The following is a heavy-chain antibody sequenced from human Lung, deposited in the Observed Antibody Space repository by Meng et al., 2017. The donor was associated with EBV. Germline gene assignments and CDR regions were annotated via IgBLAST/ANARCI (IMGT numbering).Heavy chain of an antibody. CDR3: GRDQGRQLINH. V-gene: IGHV4-34*01. CDR1: GGSFSGYD. Sequence: QVQLQQWGAVLLKPSETLSLTCAVYGGSFSGYDWSWVRQPPGKGLEWIGEVYHRGDTNYNPSLKSRVVISVDRSKNQFSLNLSSVTAADTAVYYCGRDQGRQLINHWGQGTLVTVSS. D-gene: IGHD1-1*01. CDR2: VYHRGDT. J-gene: IGHJ4*02.